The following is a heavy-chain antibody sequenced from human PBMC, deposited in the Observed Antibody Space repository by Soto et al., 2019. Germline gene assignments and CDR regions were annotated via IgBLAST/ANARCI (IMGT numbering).Heavy chain of an antibody. CDR3: ARDKLWYYDLLTGVGVVP. Sequence: ASVEVSCKASGYTFTSYGISWVRQAPGQGLEWMGWISAYNGNTNYAQKLQGRVTMTTDTSTSTAYMELRSLRSDDTAVYYCARDKLWYYDLLTGVGVVPWGPGTMLTV. V-gene: IGHV1-18*01. D-gene: IGHD3-9*01. CDR1: GYTFTSYG. J-gene: IGHJ5*02. CDR2: ISAYNGNT.